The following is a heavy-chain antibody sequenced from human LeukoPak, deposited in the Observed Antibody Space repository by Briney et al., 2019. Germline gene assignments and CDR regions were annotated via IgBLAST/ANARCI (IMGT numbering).Heavy chain of an antibody. CDR1: GFTFSSYD. J-gene: IGHJ4*02. CDR3: ARGGQQLGEFDC. D-gene: IGHD6-13*01. CDR2: IGTAGDT. V-gene: IGHV3-13*01. Sequence: AGGSLRLSCAASGFTFSSYDMHWVRQATGKGLEWVPAIGTAGDTYYPGSVKGRFTISRENAKNSLYLQMSSLRAGDTAVYYCARGGQQLGEFDCWGQGTLVTVSS.